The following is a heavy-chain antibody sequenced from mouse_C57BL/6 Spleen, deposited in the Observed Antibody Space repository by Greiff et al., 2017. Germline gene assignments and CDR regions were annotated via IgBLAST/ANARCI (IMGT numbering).Heavy chain of an antibody. V-gene: IGHV5-6*01. Sequence: EVNVVESGGDLVKPGGSLKLSCAASGFTFSSYGMSWVRQTPDKRLEWVATISSGGSYTYYPDSVKGRFTISRDNAKNTLYLQMSSLKSEDTAMYYCARHEYYGSSHWYFDVWGTGTTVTVSS. J-gene: IGHJ1*03. CDR3: ARHEYYGSSHWYFDV. CDR2: ISSGGSYT. D-gene: IGHD1-1*01. CDR1: GFTFSSYG.